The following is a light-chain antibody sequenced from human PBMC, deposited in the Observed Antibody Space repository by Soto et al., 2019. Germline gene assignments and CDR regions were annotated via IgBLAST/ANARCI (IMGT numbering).Light chain of an antibody. CDR1: QDVTNS. V-gene: IGKV3-15*01. Sequence: EILMTQSPATLSLSPGEGVTLSCRAAQDVTNSVAWYQQKSGQTPRLLIYDTSTRATGVPTRFSGSRSGAEFTLTINSLQSEDFAVYYCQPYNNWPLTFGGGTKVDI. CDR3: QPYNNWPLT. J-gene: IGKJ4*01. CDR2: DTS.